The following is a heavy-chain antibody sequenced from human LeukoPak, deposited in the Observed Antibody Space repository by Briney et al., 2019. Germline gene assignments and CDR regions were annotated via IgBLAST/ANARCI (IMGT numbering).Heavy chain of an antibody. CDR2: INPNSGGT. D-gene: IGHD3-9*01. CDR1: GYTFTGYY. Sequence: ASVKVSCKGSGYTFTGYYRHGGGQGPGQRGEGRGWINPNSGGTNYAQKFQGRVTITRDTYISTAYMEMSRLRSDDTAVYYCASILLIGFDPWGQGTLVTVFS. CDR3: ASILLIGFDP. V-gene: IGHV1-2*02. J-gene: IGHJ5*02.